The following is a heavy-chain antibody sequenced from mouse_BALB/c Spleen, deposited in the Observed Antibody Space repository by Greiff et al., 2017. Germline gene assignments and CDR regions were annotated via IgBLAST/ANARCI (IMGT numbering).Heavy chain of an antibody. J-gene: IGHJ2*01. CDR1: GFTFNTYA. Sequence: EVQGVESGGGLVQPKGSLKLSCAASGFTFNTYAMNWVRQAPGKGLEWVARIRSKSNNYATYYADSVKDRFTISRDDSQSMLYLQMNNLKTEDTAMYYCVRHKDYYFTTGAKAPLSQSPQ. V-gene: IGHV10-1*02. CDR3: VRHKDYYFTT. CDR2: IRSKSNNYAT.